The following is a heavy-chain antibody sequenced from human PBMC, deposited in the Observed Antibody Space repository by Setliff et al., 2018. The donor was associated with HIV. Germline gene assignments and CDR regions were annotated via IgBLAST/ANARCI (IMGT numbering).Heavy chain of an antibody. CDR1: GFSLSTTGMS. J-gene: IGHJ6*02. CDR3: AHSIPEDFNSSSWYKFYYGMDV. CDR2: IDWDDDK. D-gene: IGHD6-13*01. V-gene: IGHV2-70*12. Sequence: SGPTLVNPPQTLTLTCSFSGFSLSTTGMSLSWIRQPPGKALEWLARIDWDDDKYYSTSLKDRLSITKDTSKNQVVLTMTNMDPVDTGTYYCAHSIPEDFNSSSWYKFYYGMDVWGQGTTVTVSS.